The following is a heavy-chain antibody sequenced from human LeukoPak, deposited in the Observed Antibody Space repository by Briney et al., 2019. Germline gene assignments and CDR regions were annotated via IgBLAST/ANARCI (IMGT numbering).Heavy chain of an antibody. Sequence: GGSLRLSCAASGFTFSRYYMHWVRQAPGKGLVWVSRINDVGTDRIYADSVKGRFTISRDISKNTLYLQMNSLRAEDTAVYYCAKDLSMIVVVTNYGGVDYWGQGTLVTVSS. CDR3: AKDLSMIVVVTNYGGVDY. CDR1: GFTFSRYY. CDR2: INDVGTDR. V-gene: IGHV3-74*01. D-gene: IGHD3-22*01. J-gene: IGHJ4*02.